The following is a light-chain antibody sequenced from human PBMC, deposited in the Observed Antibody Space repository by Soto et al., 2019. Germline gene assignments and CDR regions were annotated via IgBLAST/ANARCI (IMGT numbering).Light chain of an antibody. CDR1: SSDVGGYFY. CDR3: TSYTSIIPYV. Sequence: QSVLTQPASVSGSPGQTITISCTGTSSDVGGYFYVPWYQQRPGKAPKLLIYEVSNRPSGVSNRFSASKSGNTASLTISGLQAEDEADYYCTSYTSIIPYVFGTGTKVTVL. CDR2: EVS. V-gene: IGLV2-14*01. J-gene: IGLJ1*01.